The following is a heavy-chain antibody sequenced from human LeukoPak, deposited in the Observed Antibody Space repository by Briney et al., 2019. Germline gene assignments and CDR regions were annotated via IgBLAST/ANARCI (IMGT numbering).Heavy chain of an antibody. D-gene: IGHD2-2*01. CDR1: GFTFSSYW. V-gene: IGHV3-7*03. J-gene: IGHJ6*03. Sequence: PGGSLRLSCAASGFTFSSYWMSWVRQAPGKGLEWVANIKQGGSEKYYVDSVKGRFTISRDNAKNSLYLQMNSLRAEDTAVYYCARDQQYCSSTSCYNLPHYYYYYMDVWGKGTTVTVSS. CDR3: ARDQQYCSSTSCYNLPHYYYYYMDV. CDR2: IKQGGSEK.